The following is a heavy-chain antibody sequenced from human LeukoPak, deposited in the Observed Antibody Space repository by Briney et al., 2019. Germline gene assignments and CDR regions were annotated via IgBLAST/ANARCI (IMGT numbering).Heavy chain of an antibody. CDR3: ARDVGYCSSTSCYPGWFDP. CDR2: IYYSGST. D-gene: IGHD2-2*01. J-gene: IGHJ5*02. Sequence: SETLSLTCTVSGGSISSSSYYWGWIRQPPGKGLEWIGSIYYSGSTYYNPSLKSRVTISVDTSKNQFSLKLSSVTAADTAVYYCARDVGYCSSTSCYPGWFDPWGQGTLVTVSS. CDR1: GGSISSSSYY. V-gene: IGHV4-39*02.